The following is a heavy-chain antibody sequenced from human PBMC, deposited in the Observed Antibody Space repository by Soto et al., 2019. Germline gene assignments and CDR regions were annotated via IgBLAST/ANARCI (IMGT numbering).Heavy chain of an antibody. J-gene: IGHJ4*02. CDR2: IFSNDDK. D-gene: IGHD3-22*01. Sequence: SGPTLVNPTETLTLTCTVSGFSLSNARMGVSLIRQPPGKALEWLAHIFSNDDKAYSPSLKSRLTISKDTSKSQVVLTMTNMDPVDTATYYCTRIYDSSGSDFWGQGTPVTVYS. CDR1: GFSLSNARMG. V-gene: IGHV2-26*01. CDR3: TRIYDSSGSDF.